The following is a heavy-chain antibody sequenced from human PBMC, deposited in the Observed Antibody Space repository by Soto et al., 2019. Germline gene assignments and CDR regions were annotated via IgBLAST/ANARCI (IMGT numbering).Heavy chain of an antibody. Sequence: EVQLVESGGTLVQPGGSLRLSCAATGFTFTSYWMHWVRQAPGKGLVWVSRINGDGSNTFYADSVKGRLTISRDNDKNTLGLQMNSLRAEDTTGYYCATGIQYRYSMDGWGQATTGTASS. CDR1: GFTFTSYW. D-gene: IGHD4-4*01. V-gene: IGHV3-74*01. J-gene: IGHJ6*02. CDR3: ATGIQYRYSMDG. CDR2: INGDGSNT.